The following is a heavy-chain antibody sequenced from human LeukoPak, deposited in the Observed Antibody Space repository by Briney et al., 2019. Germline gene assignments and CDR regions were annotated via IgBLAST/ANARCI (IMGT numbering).Heavy chain of an antibody. CDR1: GGSISTYY. CDR2: IYYTGNT. J-gene: IGHJ4*02. V-gene: IGHV4-59*01. D-gene: IGHD6-13*01. CDR3: ARGLMSISWYFDY. Sequence: SETLSLTCTVSGGSISTYYWDWIRQPPGKGLEWIGYIYYTGNTYSNPSLKSRVTISVDTSKNQFSLKLTSLTAADTAVYYCARGLMSISWYFDYWGLGTLVTVSS.